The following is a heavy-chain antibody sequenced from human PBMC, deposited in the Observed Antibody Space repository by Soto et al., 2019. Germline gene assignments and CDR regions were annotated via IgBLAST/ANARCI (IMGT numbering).Heavy chain of an antibody. CDR3: TKDYYGDFLDAFDI. J-gene: IGHJ3*02. D-gene: IGHD4-17*01. Sequence: EVQLVESGGGLVQPGRSLRLSCAASGFTFDDYAMHWVRQAPGKGLEWVSGISWNSGNIGYADSVKGRFTISRDNAKNSLYLQMNSLRAEDTAFYYCTKDYYGDFLDAFDIWGQGTMVTVSS. CDR1: GFTFDDYA. V-gene: IGHV3-9*01. CDR2: ISWNSGNI.